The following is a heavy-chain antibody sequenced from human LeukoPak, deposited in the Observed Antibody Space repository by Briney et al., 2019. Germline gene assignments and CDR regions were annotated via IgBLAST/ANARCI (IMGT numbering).Heavy chain of an antibody. CDR1: GGTFSSYA. D-gene: IGHD1-26*01. V-gene: IGHV1-69*04. J-gene: IGHJ5*02. CDR3: ARRGHSGSYLGFDP. CDR2: IIPIFGIA. Sequence: SVKVSCKASGGTFSSYAISWVRQAPGQGLEWMGRIIPIFGIANYAQKFQGRVTITADKSTSTAYMELSSLRSEDTDVYYCARRGHSGSYLGFDPWGQGTLVTVSS.